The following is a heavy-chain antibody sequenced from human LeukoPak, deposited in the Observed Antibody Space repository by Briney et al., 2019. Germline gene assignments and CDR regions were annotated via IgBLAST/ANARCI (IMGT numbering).Heavy chain of an antibody. V-gene: IGHV4-39*01. J-gene: IGHJ4*02. CDR2: IYYSGST. D-gene: IGHD5-24*01. CDR1: GGSISSSSYY. Sequence: SETLSLTRTVSGGSISSSSYYWGWIRQPPGKGLEWIGSIYYSGSTYYNPSLKSRVTISVDTSKNQFSLKLSSVTAADTAVYYCARLVVEMATIEEYYFDYWGQGTLVTVSS. CDR3: ARLVVEMATIEEYYFDY.